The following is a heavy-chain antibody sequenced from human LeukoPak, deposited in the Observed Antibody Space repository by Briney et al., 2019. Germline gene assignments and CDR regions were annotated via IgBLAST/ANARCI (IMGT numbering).Heavy chain of an antibody. J-gene: IGHJ4*02. Sequence: ASVKVSCKASGYTFTSYYMHWVRQAPGQGLEWMGIINPSGGSTSYAQKFQGRVTMTRDMSTSTVYMELSSLRSEDTAVYYCARCGGQIINMVLAGYSFDSWGQGTLVTVSS. V-gene: IGHV1-46*01. CDR1: GYTFTSYY. CDR2: INPSGGST. CDR3: ARCGGQIINMVLAGYSFDS. D-gene: IGHD3-10*01.